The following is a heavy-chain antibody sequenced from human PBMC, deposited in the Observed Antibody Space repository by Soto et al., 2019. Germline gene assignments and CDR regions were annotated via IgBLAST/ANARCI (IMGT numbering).Heavy chain of an antibody. CDR2: INHSGST. V-gene: IGHV4-34*01. Sequence: PSETLSLTCAVYGGSFSGYYWSWIRQPPGKGLEWIGEINHSGSTNYNPSLKSRVTISVDTSKNHFSLKLSSVTAADTAVYYCARGNRLTGIAARCTFEIWGQGTMVTVSS. CDR1: GGSFSGYY. CDR3: ARGNRLTGIAARCTFEI. D-gene: IGHD6-6*01. J-gene: IGHJ3*02.